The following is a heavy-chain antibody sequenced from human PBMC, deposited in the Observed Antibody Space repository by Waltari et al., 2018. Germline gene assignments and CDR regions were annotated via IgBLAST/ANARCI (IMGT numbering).Heavy chain of an antibody. D-gene: IGHD3-3*01. V-gene: IGHV4-34*01. CDR1: GGSFSGYS. CDR2: INHSGST. CDR3: ARIRGDYYYMDV. J-gene: IGHJ6*03. Sequence: QVQLQQWGAGLLKPSETLSLTCAVYGGSFSGYSWSWTRQPPGKGLGWIGEINHSGSTNYNPSLKSRVTISVDTSKNQFSLKLSSVTAADTAVYYCARIRGDYYYMDVWGKGTTVTVSS.